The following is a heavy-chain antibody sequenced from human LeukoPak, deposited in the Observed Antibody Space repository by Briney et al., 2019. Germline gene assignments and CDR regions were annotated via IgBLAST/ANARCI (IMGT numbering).Heavy chain of an antibody. CDR3: ARNENSGWGYFDY. CDR1: GFTFTSYA. V-gene: IGHV3-23*01. J-gene: IGHJ4*02. Sequence: PEGSLRLSCAASGFTFTSYAMSWVRQAPGKGLEWVSVIGGSNGITFYVGSVKGRFTISRDNSKDTLYLQVNSLRAEDTAVYYCARNENSGWGYFDYWGQGTLVTVSS. CDR2: IGGSNGIT. D-gene: IGHD5-12*01.